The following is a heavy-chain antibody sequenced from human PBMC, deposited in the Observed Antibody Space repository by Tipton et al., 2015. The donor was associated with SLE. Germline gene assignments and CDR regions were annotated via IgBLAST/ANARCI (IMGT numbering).Heavy chain of an antibody. J-gene: IGHJ6*03. D-gene: IGHD3-16*01. Sequence: TLSLTCTVSGASTGSSYWTWLRQPPGKGLEWIGYIHYSGTTNSNPSLKGRVTISVDTSKNQFSLKLSSVTAADTAMYYCARGLWGYYYYMDVWGKGTTVTVSS. CDR1: GASTGSSY. CDR3: ARGLWGYYYYMDV. V-gene: IGHV4-59*01. CDR2: IHYSGTT.